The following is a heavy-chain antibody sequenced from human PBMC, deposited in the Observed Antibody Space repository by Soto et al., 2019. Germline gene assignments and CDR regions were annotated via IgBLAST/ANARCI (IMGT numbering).Heavy chain of an antibody. D-gene: IGHD3-10*01. J-gene: IGHJ6*01. CDR2: IYYSGST. Sequence: SETLSLTCTVSGGSISSYYWSWIRQPPGKGLEWIGYIYYSGSTNYNPSLKSRVTISVDTSKNQFSLKLSSVTAADTAVYYCARHFPGFVFFDDSATWG. V-gene: IGHV4-59*08. CDR3: ARHFPGFVFFDDSAT. CDR1: GGSISSYY.